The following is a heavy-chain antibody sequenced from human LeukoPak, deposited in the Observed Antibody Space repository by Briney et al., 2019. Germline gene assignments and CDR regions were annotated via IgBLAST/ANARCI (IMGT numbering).Heavy chain of an antibody. Sequence: GGSLRLSCAASGFTFSSYGMHWVRQAPGKGLEWVAVISYDGSNKYYADSVKGRFTISRDNSKNTLYLQMNSLRAEDTAVYYCAKDSLGVTRPHHYYYGMDVWGKGTTVTVSS. CDR1: GFTFSSYG. D-gene: IGHD2-21*02. CDR3: AKDSLGVTRPHHYYYGMDV. J-gene: IGHJ6*04. CDR2: ISYDGSNK. V-gene: IGHV3-30*18.